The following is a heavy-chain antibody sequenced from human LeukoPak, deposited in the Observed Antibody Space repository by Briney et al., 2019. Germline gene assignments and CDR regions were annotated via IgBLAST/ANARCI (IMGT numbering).Heavy chain of an antibody. V-gene: IGHV1-8*03. CDR3: ARAGVDILTGYYSYYYYYMDV. CDR2: MNPNSGNT. J-gene: IGHJ6*03. D-gene: IGHD3-9*01. CDR1: GYTFTSYD. Sequence: ASVKVSCKASGYTFTSYDINWVRQATGQGLEWMGWMNPNSGNTGYAQKFQGRVTITRNTSISTAYMELSSLRSEDTAVYYCARAGVDILTGYYSYYYYYMDVWGKGTTVTVSS.